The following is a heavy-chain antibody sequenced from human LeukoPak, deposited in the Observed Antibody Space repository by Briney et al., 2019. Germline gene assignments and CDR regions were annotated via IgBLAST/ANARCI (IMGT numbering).Heavy chain of an antibody. D-gene: IGHD3-22*01. CDR3: ARARRRQGYYDSSGYPDAFDI. V-gene: IGHV3-30*03. CDR1: GFTFSSYG. CDR2: ISYDGSNK. Sequence: GGSLRLSCAASGFTFSSYGMHWVRQAPGKGLEWVAVISYDGSNKYYADSVKGRFTISRDNSRNTLYLQMNSLRAEDTAVYYCARARRRQGYYDSSGYPDAFDIWGQGTMVTVSS. J-gene: IGHJ3*02.